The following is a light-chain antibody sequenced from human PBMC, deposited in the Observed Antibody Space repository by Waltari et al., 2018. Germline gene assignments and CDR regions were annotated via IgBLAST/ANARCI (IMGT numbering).Light chain of an antibody. CDR1: QSVNNND. J-gene: IGKJ4*01. Sequence: EIVLTQSPGPLSLSPGERATLSCSASQSVNNNDLAWYQQKPGQPPRLLIYGASTRATGIPDRFRGSGSGTDFTLTISRLEPEDFAVFYCQQYSTSPEAFGGGTKVEIK. V-gene: IGKV3-20*01. CDR3: QQYSTSPEA. CDR2: GAS.